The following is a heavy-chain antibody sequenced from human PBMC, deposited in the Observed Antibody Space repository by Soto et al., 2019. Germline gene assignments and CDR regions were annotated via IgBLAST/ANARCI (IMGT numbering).Heavy chain of an antibody. CDR1: GFTFGSYA. Sequence: EMQLSESGGGLVQPGGSLRLSCAASGFTFGSYAMSWVRQASGKGLEWVSAISGGGSGTYYADSVKGRFTISRDNSKKTLFLRMNSLRVEDTAIYYWAKDPKSTVRFNWFDPWGQGTLVTVSS. CDR2: ISGGGSGT. V-gene: IGHV3-23*01. J-gene: IGHJ5*02. CDR3: AKDPKSTVRFNWFDP.